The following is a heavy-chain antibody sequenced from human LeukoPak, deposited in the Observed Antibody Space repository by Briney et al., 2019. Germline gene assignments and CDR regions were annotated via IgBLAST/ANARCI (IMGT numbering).Heavy chain of an antibody. CDR1: GDSISSYY. CDR3: ARDPRGYSYGYWYFDL. D-gene: IGHD5-18*01. CDR2: LYYSGST. V-gene: IGHV4-59*12. Sequence: KPSETLSLTCTVSGDSISSYYWSWIRQPPGKGLEWIGYLYYSGSTNYNPSLKSRVTISVDTSKNQFSLKLSSVTAADTAVYYCARDPRGYSYGYWYFDLWGRGTLVTVSS. J-gene: IGHJ2*01.